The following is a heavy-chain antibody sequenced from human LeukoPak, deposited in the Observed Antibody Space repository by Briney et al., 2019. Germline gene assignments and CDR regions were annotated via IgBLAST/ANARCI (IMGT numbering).Heavy chain of an antibody. Sequence: PSETLSLTCTVSGGSISSGSYYWSWIRQPAGKGLEWIGRIYTSGSTNYNPSLKSRVTISVDTSKNQFFLKLSSVTAADTAVYYCASFNYGSGRIDYWGQGTLVTVSS. J-gene: IGHJ4*02. D-gene: IGHD3-10*01. CDR2: IYTSGST. CDR1: GGSISSGSYY. V-gene: IGHV4-61*02. CDR3: ASFNYGSGRIDY.